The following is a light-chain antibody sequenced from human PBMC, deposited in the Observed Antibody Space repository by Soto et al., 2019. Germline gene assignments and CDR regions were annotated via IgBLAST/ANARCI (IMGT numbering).Light chain of an antibody. V-gene: IGKV1-5*01. CDR3: QQYNSYPRT. J-gene: IGKJ1*01. Sequence: DIQMTQSPSTLSASVGDRVTITCRASQSIRSYLAWYQQQPGKAPKVLIYGASSLESGVPSRFSGSGSGTEFTLTISSLQPDDFATYYCQQYNSYPRTFGQGTKVDLK. CDR1: QSIRSY. CDR2: GAS.